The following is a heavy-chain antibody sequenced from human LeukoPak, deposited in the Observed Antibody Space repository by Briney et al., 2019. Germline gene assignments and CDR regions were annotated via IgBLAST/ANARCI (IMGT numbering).Heavy chain of an antibody. CDR1: GFTFSDYY. V-gene: IGHV3-11*01. CDR3: ASNWNDYAFDI. CDR2: ISSSGSTI. Sequence: GGSLRLSCAASGFTFSDYYMSWIRQAPGKGLERVSYISSSGSTIYYADSVKGRFTISRDNAKNSLYLQMNSLRAEDTAVYYCASNWNDYAFDIWGQGTMVTVSS. J-gene: IGHJ3*02. D-gene: IGHD1-20*01.